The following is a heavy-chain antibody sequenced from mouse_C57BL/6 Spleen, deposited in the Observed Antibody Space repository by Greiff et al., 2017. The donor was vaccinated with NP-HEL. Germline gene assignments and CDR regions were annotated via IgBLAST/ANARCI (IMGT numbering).Heavy chain of an antibody. CDR2: ISDGGSYT. CDR3: ARDFPGITTVPGYFDY. J-gene: IGHJ2*01. V-gene: IGHV5-4*01. CDR1: GFTFSSYA. Sequence: EVMLVESGGGLVKPGGSLKLSCAASGFTFSSYAMSWVRQTPEKRLEWVATISDGGSYTYYPDNVKGRFTISRDNAKNNLYLQMSHLKSEDTAMYYCARDFPGITTVPGYFDYWGQGTTLTVSS. D-gene: IGHD1-1*01.